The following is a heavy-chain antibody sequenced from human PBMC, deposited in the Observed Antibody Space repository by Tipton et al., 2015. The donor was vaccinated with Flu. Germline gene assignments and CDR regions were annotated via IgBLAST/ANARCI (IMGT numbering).Heavy chain of an antibody. V-gene: IGHV3-33*06. CDR2: MWFDGDAK. J-gene: IGHJ4*02. D-gene: IGHD4-17*01. CDR1: GFPFSSYD. Sequence: SLRLSCAASGFPFSSYDMHWVRQAPGRALEWVASMWFDGDAKSYADSVKGRFTISRDNSKNTLYLQMSSLRAEDSAVYYCAKGHYGDFRVYSRNWGQGTLVTVSS. CDR3: AKGHYGDFRVYSRN.